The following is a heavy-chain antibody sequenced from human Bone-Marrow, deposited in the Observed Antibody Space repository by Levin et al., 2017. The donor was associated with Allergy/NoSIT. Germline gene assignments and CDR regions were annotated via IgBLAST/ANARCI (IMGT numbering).Heavy chain of an antibody. V-gene: IGHV3-30*04. CDR3: ATAGRTSGYADAFEF. J-gene: IGHJ3*01. D-gene: IGHD5-12*01. CDR2: ISHDERSI. CDR1: GSMFSSFV. Sequence: RSGGSLRLSCAVSGSMFSSFVLHWVRQAPGKGLEWVAVISHDERSIIYADSVKGRFTISKDNSKKTLYLQMNSLSDEDTAVYYCATAGRTSGYADAFEFWGQGTMVTVSS.